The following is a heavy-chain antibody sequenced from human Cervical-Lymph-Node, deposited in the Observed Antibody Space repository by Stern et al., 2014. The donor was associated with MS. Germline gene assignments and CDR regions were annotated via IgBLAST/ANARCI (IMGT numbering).Heavy chain of an antibody. Sequence: MQLVESGAEVKKPGASVKVSCKASGYTFTSYDINWVRQATGQGLEWMGWMNPNRGNTGYAQKFQGRVTMTRNTSISTAYMELSSLRSEDTAVYYCASAAAAGIIYYYYGMDVWGQGTTVTVSS. CDR3: ASAAAAGIIYYYYGMDV. CDR2: MNPNRGNT. J-gene: IGHJ6*02. CDR1: GYTFTSYD. D-gene: IGHD6-13*01. V-gene: IGHV1-8*01.